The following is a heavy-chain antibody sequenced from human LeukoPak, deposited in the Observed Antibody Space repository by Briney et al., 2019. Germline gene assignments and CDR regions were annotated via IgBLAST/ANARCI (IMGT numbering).Heavy chain of an antibody. CDR3: ARQEGGSCYDY. V-gene: IGHV5-51*01. CDR1: GYNFTDYW. CDR2: IYPGDSDT. J-gene: IGHJ4*02. D-gene: IGHD2-15*01. Sequence: RGESLEISCRTSGYNFTDYWVAWVRQIPEKGLEWMGMIYPGDSDTRYSPSFQGQVTISADKSISTAYLQWASLKASDTGIYFCARQEGGSCYDYWGQGTLVTVSS.